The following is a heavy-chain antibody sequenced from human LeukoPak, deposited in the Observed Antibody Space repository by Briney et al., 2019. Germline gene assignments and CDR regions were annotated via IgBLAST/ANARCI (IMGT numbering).Heavy chain of an antibody. J-gene: IGHJ4*02. CDR3: ARAYFDF. V-gene: IGHV3-7*01. Sequence: PGGSLRLSCAASGFTFSGYAMSWVRQAPGKGLEWVANIKQDGSQKYYVDSVKGRFTISRDNAKNSLYLQMNSLRAEDTAVYYCARAYFDFWGQGTLVTVSS. CDR1: GFTFSGYA. CDR2: IKQDGSQK.